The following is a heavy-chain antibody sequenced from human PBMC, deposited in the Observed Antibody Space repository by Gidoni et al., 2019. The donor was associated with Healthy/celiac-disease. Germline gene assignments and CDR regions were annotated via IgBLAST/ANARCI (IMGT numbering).Heavy chain of an antibody. D-gene: IGHD3-10*01. CDR2: IYWDADK. Sequence: QITLKESGPTLVKPTQTLTLTCTFSGFSLSTSGVGVGWIRQPPGKALEWLALIYWDADKRYSPSLKSRLTITKDTSKNQVVLTMTNMDPVDTATYYCAHTPVMYYYGSGSYYGWFDPWGQGTLVTVSS. V-gene: IGHV2-5*02. CDR1: GFSLSTSGVG. J-gene: IGHJ5*02. CDR3: AHTPVMYYYGSGSYYGWFDP.